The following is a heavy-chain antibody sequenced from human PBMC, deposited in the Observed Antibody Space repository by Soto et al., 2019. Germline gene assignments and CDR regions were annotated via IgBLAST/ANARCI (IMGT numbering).Heavy chain of an antibody. D-gene: IGHD6-19*01. CDR1: GFTFGDYA. J-gene: IGHJ3*02. V-gene: IGHV3-49*03. CDR2: IRSKAYGGTT. CDR3: TRASDSSGWYKGGAFDI. Sequence: GGSLRLSCTASGFTFGDYAMSWFRQAPGKGLEWVGFIRSKAYGGTTEYAASVKGRFTISRDDSKSIAYLQMNSLKTEDTAVYYCTRASDSSGWYKGGAFDIWGQGTMVTVSS.